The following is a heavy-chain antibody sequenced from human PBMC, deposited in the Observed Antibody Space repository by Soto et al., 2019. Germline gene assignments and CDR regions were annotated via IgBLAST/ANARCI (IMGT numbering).Heavy chain of an antibody. CDR2: IYRGVAT. CDR3: ARDRSDSSRADSFDV. J-gene: IGHJ3*01. CDR1: GFNVSNTY. Sequence: LRLSCAVSGFNVSNTYMSWVRQAPGKGLEWVSVIYRGVATYYADSVRGRFTISRDNSKNTVFLQMNSLRAEDTAVYYCARDRSDSSRADSFDVWGQGTMVTVSS. V-gene: IGHV3-53*01. D-gene: IGHD6-25*01.